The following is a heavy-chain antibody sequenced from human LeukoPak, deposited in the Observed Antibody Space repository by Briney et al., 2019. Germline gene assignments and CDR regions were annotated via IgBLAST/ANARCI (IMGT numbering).Heavy chain of an antibody. D-gene: IGHD3-10*01. CDR1: GFTFSSYA. CDR3: ARDLGEAWYYYYGMDV. J-gene: IGHJ6*02. CDR2: ISSSSSYI. V-gene: IGHV3-21*01. Sequence: PGGSLRLSCAASGFTFSSYAMSWVRQAPGKGLEWVSSISSSSSYIYYADSMKGRFIISRDNAKNSLDLQMNSLRADDTAVYYCARDLGEAWYYYYGMDVWGQGTTVTVSS.